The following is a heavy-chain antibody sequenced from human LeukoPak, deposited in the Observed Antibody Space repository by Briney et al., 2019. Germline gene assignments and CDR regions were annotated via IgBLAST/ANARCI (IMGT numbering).Heavy chain of an antibody. Sequence: SETLSLTCTVSGGSISSYYWSWIRQPAGKGLEWIGRIYTSGSTNYNPSLKSRVTMSVDTSKNQFSLKLSSVTAADTAVYYCARVDPLPGIPAAGEEWFDPWGQGTLVTVSS. CDR2: IYTSGST. V-gene: IGHV4-4*07. D-gene: IGHD6-13*01. CDR3: ARVDPLPGIPAAGEEWFDP. J-gene: IGHJ5*02. CDR1: GGSISSYY.